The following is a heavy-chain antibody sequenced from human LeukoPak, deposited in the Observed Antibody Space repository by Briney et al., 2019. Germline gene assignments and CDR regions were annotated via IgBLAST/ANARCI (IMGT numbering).Heavy chain of an antibody. J-gene: IGHJ4*02. D-gene: IGHD6-6*01. CDR2: ISGSGGST. CDR3: AKVSPLEYSSPTYYFDY. V-gene: IGHV3-23*01. CDR1: GFTFSSYA. Sequence: GGSLRLSCAASGFTFSSYAMSWVRQAPGKGLEWVSAISGSGGSTYYADSVKGRFTISRDNSKNTLYLQMNSLRAEDTAVYYCAKVSPLEYSSPTYYFDYWGQGTLVTVSS.